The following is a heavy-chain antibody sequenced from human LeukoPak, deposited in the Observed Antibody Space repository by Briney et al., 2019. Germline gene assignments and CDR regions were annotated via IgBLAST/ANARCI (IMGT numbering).Heavy chain of an antibody. CDR1: GFTFDDYA. V-gene: IGHV3-9*03. CDR3: AKGYSYGFVDAFDI. J-gene: IGHJ3*02. D-gene: IGHD5-18*01. Sequence: PGGSLRLSCAASGFTFDDYAMHWVRQAPGKGLERVSGISWNSGSIGYADSVKGRFTISRDNAKNSLYLQMNSLRAEDMALYYCAKGYSYGFVDAFDIWGQGTMVTVSS. CDR2: ISWNSGSI.